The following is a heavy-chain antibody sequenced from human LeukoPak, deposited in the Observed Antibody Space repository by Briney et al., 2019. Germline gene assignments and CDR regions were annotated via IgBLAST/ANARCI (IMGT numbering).Heavy chain of an antibody. V-gene: IGHV3-48*03. CDR1: GFTFSSYE. CDR3: AKAPGGILTGYPPDV. CDR2: ISSSGSTI. Sequence: PGGSLRLSCAASGFTFSSYEMNWVRQAPGKGLEWVSYISSSGSTIYYADSVKGRFTISRDNSKNTLYLQMNSLRAEDTAVYYCAKAPGGILTGYPPDVWGKGTTVTISS. J-gene: IGHJ6*04. D-gene: IGHD3-9*01.